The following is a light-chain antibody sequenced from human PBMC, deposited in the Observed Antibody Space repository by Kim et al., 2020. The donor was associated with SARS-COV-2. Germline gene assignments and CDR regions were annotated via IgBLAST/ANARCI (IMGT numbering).Light chain of an antibody. CDR1: SGHSSYA. CDR3: QTWGTGIQGV. CDR2: LNSDGSH. V-gene: IGLV4-69*01. Sequence: VKLTCPLSSGHSSYAIAWHQQQPEKGPRYLMKLNSDGSHSKGDGIPDRFSGSSSGAARYLTISSLQSEDEADYYCQTWGTGIQGVFGGGTQLTVL. J-gene: IGLJ3*02.